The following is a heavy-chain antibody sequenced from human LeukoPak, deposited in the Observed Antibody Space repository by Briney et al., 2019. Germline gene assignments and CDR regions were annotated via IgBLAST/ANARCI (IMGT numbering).Heavy chain of an antibody. CDR3: ETAREEWELLLPDY. Sequence: GASVKVSCKVSGYTQTELSMHWVRQAPGKGLEWMGGFHPEDGEKVYAQKLNGRVTMTEDTYTDTAYMELRSLRSEDTAVYYCETAREEWELLLPDYWGQGTLVTVPS. D-gene: IGHD1-26*01. CDR1: GYTQTELS. CDR2: FHPEDGEK. J-gene: IGHJ4*02. V-gene: IGHV1-24*01.